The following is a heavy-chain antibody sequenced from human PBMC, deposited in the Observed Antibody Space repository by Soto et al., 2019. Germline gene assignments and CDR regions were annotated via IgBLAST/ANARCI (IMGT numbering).Heavy chain of an antibody. Sequence: GGSLRLSCAASGFTFSSYSMNWVRQAPGKGLEWVSSISSSSSYIYYADSVKGRFTISRDNAKNSLYLQMNSLRAEDTAVYYCARDRYPHYYMDVWGKGTTVTVSS. CDR1: GFTFSSYS. D-gene: IGHD3-16*02. V-gene: IGHV3-21*01. CDR3: ARDRYPHYYMDV. CDR2: ISSSSSYI. J-gene: IGHJ6*03.